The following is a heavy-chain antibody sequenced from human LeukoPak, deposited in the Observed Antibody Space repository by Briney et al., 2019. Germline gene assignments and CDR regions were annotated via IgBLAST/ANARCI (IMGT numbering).Heavy chain of an antibody. CDR2: IYSDGNT. J-gene: IGHJ4*02. CDR3: ASASWND. V-gene: IGHV3-53*01. D-gene: IGHD1-1*01. Sequence: GGALRLSCAASGFTVSRTYMSWGRQAPGKGLEWVSVIYSDGNTYYAVSVKGRFAIFRVISKKTVYLQMNSLGIGDTAVYYCASASWNDWGPGPLVTVSS. CDR1: GFTVSRTY.